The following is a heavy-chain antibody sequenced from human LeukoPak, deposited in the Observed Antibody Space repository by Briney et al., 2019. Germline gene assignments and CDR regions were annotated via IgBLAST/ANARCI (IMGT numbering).Heavy chain of an antibody. CDR2: ISGGGDGA. V-gene: IGHV3-23*01. CDR1: GFSFSTCA. CDR3: ARDFELSH. J-gene: IGHJ4*02. D-gene: IGHD3-16*02. Sequence: GGSLRLSCAASGFSFSTCAMNWVRQAPGKGLEWVSTISGGGDGALYADSVKGRFTISRDNSKNTLYLRMNSLRAEDTAVYYCARDFELSHWGQGTLVTVSS.